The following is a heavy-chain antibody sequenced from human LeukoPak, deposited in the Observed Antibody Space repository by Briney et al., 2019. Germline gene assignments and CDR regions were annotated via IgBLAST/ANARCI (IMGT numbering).Heavy chain of an antibody. D-gene: IGHD3-10*01. CDR1: GGSISSGSYY. Sequence: PSETLSLTCTVSGGSISSGSYYWSWIRQPAGKGLEWIGRIYTSGSTNYNPSLKSRVTISVDTSKNQFSLKLSSVTAADTAVYYCARETYYYGSNDYWGQGTLVTVSS. V-gene: IGHV4-61*02. CDR3: ARETYYYGSNDY. J-gene: IGHJ4*02. CDR2: IYTSGST.